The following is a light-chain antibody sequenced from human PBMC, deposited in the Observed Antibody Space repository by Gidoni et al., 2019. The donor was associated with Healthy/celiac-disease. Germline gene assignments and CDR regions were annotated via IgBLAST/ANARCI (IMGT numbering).Light chain of an antibody. CDR3: QQYNNWPLT. Sequence: EIVMKQSPATLSVFPGERATLSCRASQSVSSNLAGYQQKPGQAPRLLVYGASTRATGIPARFSGSGSGTEFTLTISSLQSEDFAVYYCQQYNNWPLTFGVGTKVEIK. CDR1: QSVSSN. CDR2: GAS. J-gene: IGKJ4*01. V-gene: IGKV3-15*01.